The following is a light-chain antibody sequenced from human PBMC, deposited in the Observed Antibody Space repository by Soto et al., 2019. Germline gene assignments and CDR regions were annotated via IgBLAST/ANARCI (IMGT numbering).Light chain of an antibody. CDR2: GTS. J-gene: IGKJ5*01. V-gene: IGKV3-20*01. Sequence: EIVLTQSPGTLSLSPGERATLSCRASQSISSSYLAWYQQKPGQAPRLLIFGTSSRATDIPDRFSGSGSGTDFTLTISGLEPEDFAVYFCQQYGSSPLITFGQGTRLEI. CDR3: QQYGSSPLIT. CDR1: QSISSSY.